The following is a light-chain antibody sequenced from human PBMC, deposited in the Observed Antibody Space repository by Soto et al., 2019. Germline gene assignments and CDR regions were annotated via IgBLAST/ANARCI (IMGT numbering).Light chain of an antibody. V-gene: IGLV2-23*01. J-gene: IGLJ1*01. Sequence: QSVLTQPASVSGSPGRSITISCTGTSSTVGGFNVVSWYQQHPGKAPKVIIYEGIKRPLGVSNRFSGSNSGSTASLTISGLQAEDEADYYCCSYVGATTYVFGTGTKVTVL. CDR1: SSTVGGFNV. CDR2: EGI. CDR3: CSYVGATTYV.